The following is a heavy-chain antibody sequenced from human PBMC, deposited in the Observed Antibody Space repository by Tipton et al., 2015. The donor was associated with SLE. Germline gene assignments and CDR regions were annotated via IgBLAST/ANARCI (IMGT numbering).Heavy chain of an antibody. Sequence: SLRLSCAASGFTFSSYGMHWVRQAPGKGLEWVAVIWYDGSNKYYADSVKGRFTISRDNSKNTLYLQMNSLRAEDMAVYYCARNLGSYYGMDVWGQGTTVTVSS. D-gene: IGHD3-16*01. CDR1: GFTFSSYG. J-gene: IGHJ6*02. CDR3: ARNLGSYYGMDV. V-gene: IGHV3-33*01. CDR2: IWYDGSNK.